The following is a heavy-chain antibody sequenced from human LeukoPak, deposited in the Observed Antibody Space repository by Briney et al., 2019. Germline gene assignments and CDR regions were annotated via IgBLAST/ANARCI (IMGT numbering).Heavy chain of an antibody. Sequence: PGRSLRLSCAASGFTFSSYAMHWVRQAPGKGLEWVAVISYDGSNKYYADSVKGRFTISRDNSKNTLYLQMNSLRAEDTAVYYCARESLDYGSGSHFDYWGQGTLVTVSS. D-gene: IGHD3-10*01. V-gene: IGHV3-30-3*01. CDR3: ARESLDYGSGSHFDY. J-gene: IGHJ4*02. CDR1: GFTFSSYA. CDR2: ISYDGSNK.